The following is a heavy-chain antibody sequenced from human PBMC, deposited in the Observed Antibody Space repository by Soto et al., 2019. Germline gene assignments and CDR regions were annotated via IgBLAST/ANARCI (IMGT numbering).Heavy chain of an antibody. CDR3: ADSPGYYAFWSGYYNWFDP. Sequence: GSGPTLVNPTPTLTLTCTFSGFSLSTSGVGVGWIRQPPGKALEWLALIYWDDDKRYSPSLKSRLTITKDTSKNQVVLTMTNLDPVDTSTYYCADSPGYYAFWSGYYNWFDPWGQGTLVTVSS. J-gene: IGHJ5*02. V-gene: IGHV2-5*02. D-gene: IGHD3-3*01. CDR2: IYWDDDK. CDR1: GFSLSTSGVG.